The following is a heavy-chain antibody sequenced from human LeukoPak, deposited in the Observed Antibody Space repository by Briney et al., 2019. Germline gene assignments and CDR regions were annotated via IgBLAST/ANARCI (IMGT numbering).Heavy chain of an antibody. V-gene: IGHV4-39*07. Sequence: SETLSLTCTVSGGSISSSSYYWGWIRQPPGKGLEWIGSIYYSGSTYYNPSLKSRVTISVDTSKNQFSLKLSSVTAADTAVYYCARDLYYYYYMDVWGKGTTVTVSS. CDR1: GGSISSSSYY. J-gene: IGHJ6*03. CDR3: ARDLYYYYYMDV. CDR2: IYYSGST.